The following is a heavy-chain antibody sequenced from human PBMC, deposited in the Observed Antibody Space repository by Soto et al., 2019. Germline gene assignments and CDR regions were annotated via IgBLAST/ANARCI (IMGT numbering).Heavy chain of an antibody. CDR3: VRDRYTMCDFWSAFSSD. CDR1: GFTFSSSP. Sequence: EVQLVQSGGGLVQPGGSLRLSCAASGFTFSSSPMSWVRQVPGKGLEWISAIRNDGGSIYYVDSVKGRFTISRDNSKNTSSLRMKNLRAEDTAIYYCVRDRYTMCDFWSAFSSDWGQGALVIVSS. CDR2: IRNDGGSI. J-gene: IGHJ4*02. V-gene: IGHV3-23*04. D-gene: IGHD3-3*01.